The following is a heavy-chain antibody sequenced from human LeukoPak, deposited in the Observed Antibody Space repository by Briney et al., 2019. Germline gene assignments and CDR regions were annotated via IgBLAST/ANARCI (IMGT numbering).Heavy chain of an antibody. D-gene: IGHD5-18*01. CDR1: GGSISSGGYY. CDR3: AREAAVTKVYYFDY. CDR2: IYYSGST. Sequence: SQTLSLTCTVSGGSISSGGYYWSWIRQHPGQGLEWIGYIYYSGSTYYNPSLKSRVTISVDTSKNQFSLKLSSVTAADTAVYYCAREAAVTKVYYFDYWGQGTLVTVSS. J-gene: IGHJ4*02. V-gene: IGHV4-31*03.